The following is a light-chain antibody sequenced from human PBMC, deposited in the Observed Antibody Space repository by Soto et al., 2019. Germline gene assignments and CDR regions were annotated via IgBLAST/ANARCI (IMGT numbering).Light chain of an antibody. CDR2: EVS. Sequence: QSALTQPASVSGSPGQSITISCTGTSSDVGYYNYVSWYQHHPGKVPKLMIYEVSNRPSGVSNRFSGSKSGNTASLTISGXXXXXXXDYYCSSYTTSSTQVFGGGTKVTVL. V-gene: IGLV2-14*01. J-gene: IGLJ3*02. CDR1: SSDVGYYNY. CDR3: SSYTTSSTQV.